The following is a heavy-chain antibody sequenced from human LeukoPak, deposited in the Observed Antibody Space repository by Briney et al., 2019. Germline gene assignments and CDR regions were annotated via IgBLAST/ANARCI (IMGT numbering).Heavy chain of an antibody. D-gene: IGHD1-20*01. Sequence: SETLSLTCTVSGGSISSSSYYWGWIRQPPGKGLEWIGSIYYSGSTYYNPSLKSRVTISVDTSKNQFSLKLSSVTAADTAVYYCASGNWNDHPNLIDYWGQGILVTVSS. J-gene: IGHJ4*02. CDR2: IYYSGST. V-gene: IGHV4-39*07. CDR1: GGSISSSSYY. CDR3: ASGNWNDHPNLIDY.